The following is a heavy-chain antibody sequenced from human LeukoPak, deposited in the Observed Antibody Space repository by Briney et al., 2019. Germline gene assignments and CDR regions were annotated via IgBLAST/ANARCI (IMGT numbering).Heavy chain of an antibody. J-gene: IGHJ6*03. CDR1: GGSFSDYY. V-gene: IGHV3-11*04. D-gene: IGHD3-16*02. CDR3: ARGGSRGFIPLVRGGYYYMDV. CDR2: ISSSGSTI. Sequence: LSLTCAVYGGSFSDYYMSWIRQAPGKGLEWVSYISSSGSTIYYADSVKGRFTISRDNAKNSLYLQMNSLRAEDTAVYYCARGGSRGFIPLVRGGYYYMDVWGKGTTVTVSS.